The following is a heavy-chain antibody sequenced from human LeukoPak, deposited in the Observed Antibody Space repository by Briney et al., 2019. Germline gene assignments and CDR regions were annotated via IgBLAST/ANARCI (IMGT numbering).Heavy chain of an antibody. J-gene: IGHJ5*02. CDR1: GFTFSSYA. CDR3: ARLRFLEWFSS. Sequence: GGSLRLSCAASGFTFSSYAMSWVRQAPGKGLEWASAISGSGGSTYYADSVKGRFTISRDNSKNTLYLQMNSLRAEDTAVYYCARLRFLEWFSSWGQGTLVTVSS. CDR2: ISGSGGST. D-gene: IGHD3-3*01. V-gene: IGHV3-23*01.